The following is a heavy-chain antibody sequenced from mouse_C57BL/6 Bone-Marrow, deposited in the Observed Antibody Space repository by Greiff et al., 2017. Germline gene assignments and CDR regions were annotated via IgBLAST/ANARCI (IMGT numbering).Heavy chain of an antibody. J-gene: IGHJ3*01. CDR1: GYSFTDYN. V-gene: IGHV1-39*01. Sequence: EVKLVESGPELVKPGASVKISCKASGYSFTDYNMNWVKQSNGKSLEWIGVINPNYGTTSYNQKFKGKATLTVDQSSSTAYMQLNSLTSEDSAVYYCAREEIYGNYEFAYWGQGTLVTVSA. CDR3: AREEIYGNYEFAY. CDR2: INPNYGTT. D-gene: IGHD2-1*01.